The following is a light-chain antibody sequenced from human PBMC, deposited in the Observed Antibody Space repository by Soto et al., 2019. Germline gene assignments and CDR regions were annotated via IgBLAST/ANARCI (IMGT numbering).Light chain of an antibody. J-gene: IGLJ2*01. CDR1: SSDVGGYKY. Sequence: QSALTQPASVSGSPGQSITISCTGTSSDVGGYKYVSWYQQHPDKAPKLIIFEVSNRPSGISSRFSGSKSGNTASLTISGPQAEDEADSYCASYTSSSTSVIFGRGTKLTVL. V-gene: IGLV2-14*01. CDR3: ASYTSSSTSVI. CDR2: EVS.